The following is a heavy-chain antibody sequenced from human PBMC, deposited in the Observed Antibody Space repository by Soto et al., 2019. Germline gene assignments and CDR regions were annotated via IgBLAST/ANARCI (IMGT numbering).Heavy chain of an antibody. V-gene: IGHV4-34*01. J-gene: IGHJ3*02. CDR2: INHSGST. Sequence: SETLSLTCAVSGGSFSGYNWSWIRQPPGKGLEWIGEINHSGSTNYNPSLKSRVTISVDTSKNQFSLKLSSVTAADTAVYYCARVTVTTTGDAFDIWGQGTMVTVSS. D-gene: IGHD4-17*01. CDR1: GGSFSGYN. CDR3: ARVTVTTTGDAFDI.